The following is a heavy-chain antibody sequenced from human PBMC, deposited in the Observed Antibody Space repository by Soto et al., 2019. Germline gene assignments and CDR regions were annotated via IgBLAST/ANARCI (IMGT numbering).Heavy chain of an antibody. CDR2: IRSKANSYAT. Sequence: EVQLVESGGGLVQPGGSLKLSCAASGFTFSGSAMHWVRQASGKGLEWVGRIRSKANSYATAYAASVKGRFTISRDDSTDTANMQMNSLKTEDTAVYYCTRRSRIAVAGMDYYYGMDVWGQGTTVTVSS. V-gene: IGHV3-73*02. CDR3: TRRSRIAVAGMDYYYGMDV. J-gene: IGHJ6*02. CDR1: GFTFSGSA. D-gene: IGHD6-19*01.